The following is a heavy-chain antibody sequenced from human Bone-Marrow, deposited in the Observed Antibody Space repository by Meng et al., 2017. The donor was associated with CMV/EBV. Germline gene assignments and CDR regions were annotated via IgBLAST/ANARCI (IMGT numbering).Heavy chain of an antibody. J-gene: IGHJ4*02. V-gene: IGHV3-21*01. CDR3: ARDRPPGNYYDSSGYDDY. Sequence: GESLKISCVSSGFTFSSYSMYWVRQATGKGLVWVSSISSSSSYIYYADSVKGRFTISRDNAKNSLYLQMNSLRAEDTAVYYRARDRPPGNYYDSSGYDDYWGKGTLVTVSS. CDR1: GFTFSSYS. D-gene: IGHD3-22*01. CDR2: ISSSSSYI.